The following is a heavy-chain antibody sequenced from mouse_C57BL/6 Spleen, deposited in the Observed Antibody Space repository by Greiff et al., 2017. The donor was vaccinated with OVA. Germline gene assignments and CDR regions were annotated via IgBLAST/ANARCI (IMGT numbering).Heavy chain of an antibody. V-gene: IGHV1-61*01. Sequence: QVQLQQPGAELVSPGSSVKLSCKASGYTFTSYWMDWVKQRPGQGLEWIGNIYPSDSETHYNQKFKDKATLTVDKSSSTAYMQLSSLTSEDSAVYYCAKEAHYYGSSYDVWGTGTTVTVSS. CDR3: AKEAHYYGSSYDV. D-gene: IGHD1-1*01. J-gene: IGHJ1*03. CDR2: IYPSDSET. CDR1: GYTFTSYW.